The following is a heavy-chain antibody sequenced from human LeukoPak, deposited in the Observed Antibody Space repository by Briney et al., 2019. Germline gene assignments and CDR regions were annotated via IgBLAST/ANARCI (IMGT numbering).Heavy chain of an antibody. D-gene: IGHD3-22*01. J-gene: IGHJ6*03. CDR2: IYSGGST. CDR1: GFTVSSNY. Sequence: GSLRLSCAASGFTVSSNYMSWVRQAPGKGLEWVSVIYSGGSTYYADSVKGRFTISRDNSKNTLYLQMSSLRAEDTAVYYCARSPASMIVVATYPYYYMDVWGKGTTVTISS. CDR3: ARSPASMIVVATYPYYYMDV. V-gene: IGHV3-66*01.